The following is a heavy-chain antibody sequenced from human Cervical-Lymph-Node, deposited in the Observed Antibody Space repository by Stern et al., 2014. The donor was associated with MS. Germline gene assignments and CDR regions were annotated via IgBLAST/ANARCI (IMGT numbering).Heavy chain of an antibody. CDR2: ISPLFDAT. V-gene: IGHV1-69*01. J-gene: IGHJ4*02. CDR3: ARGDSEAPIYYFDY. D-gene: IGHD2-21*01. Sequence: VQLVESGAEVKKPGSSVKVSCQTSGGTFNTFAIGWVRQAPGQGLEWMGGISPLFDATNYAQKFQSRLTITADESTRTVYIELSSLRFDDTAMSYCARGDSEAPIYYFDYWGQGTLVTVSS. CDR1: GGTFNTFA.